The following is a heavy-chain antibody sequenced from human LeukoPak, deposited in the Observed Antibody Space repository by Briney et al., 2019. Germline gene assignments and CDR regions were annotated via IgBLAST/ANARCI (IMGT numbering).Heavy chain of an antibody. Sequence: SETLSLTCTVSGGSISSSSYYWGWIRQPPGKGLEWIGSIYYSGSTYYNPSLKSRVTISVDTSKNQFSLKLSSVTAADTAVYYCARAPTIAAADPYYFDYWGQGTLVTVSS. CDR1: GGSISSSSYY. CDR2: IYYSGST. D-gene: IGHD6-13*01. V-gene: IGHV4-39*01. J-gene: IGHJ4*02. CDR3: ARAPTIAAADPYYFDY.